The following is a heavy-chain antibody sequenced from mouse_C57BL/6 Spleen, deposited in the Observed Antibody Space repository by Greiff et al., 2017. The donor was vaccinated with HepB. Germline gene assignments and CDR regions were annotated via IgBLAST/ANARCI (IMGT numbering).Heavy chain of an antibody. J-gene: IGHJ2*01. D-gene: IGHD1-1*01. CDR3: ARTGYYYGSSLYYFDY. CDR2: IYPSDSET. V-gene: IGHV1-61*01. CDR1: GYTFTSYW. Sequence: QVHVKQPGAELVRPGSSVKLSCKASGYTFTSYWMDWVKQRPGQGLEWIGNIYPSDSETHYNQKFKDKATLTVDKSSSTAYMQLSSLTSEDSAVYYCARTGYYYGSSLYYFDYWGQGTTLTVSS.